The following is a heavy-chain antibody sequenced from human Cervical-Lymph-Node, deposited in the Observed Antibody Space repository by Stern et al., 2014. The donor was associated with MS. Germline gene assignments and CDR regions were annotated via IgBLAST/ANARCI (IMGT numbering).Heavy chain of an antibody. CDR1: GFTFSSYA. D-gene: IGHD2-15*01. J-gene: IGHJ4*02. Sequence: EDQLVESGGGLVQPGGSLRLSCAASGFTFSSYAMSWVRQAPGKGLEWVSAISSNGGSAYYADSVKGRFTISRDNSKNTLYLQMNSLRAEDTAVYYCAKDLVVVVVAPASDYWGQGTLVTVSS. CDR2: ISSNGGSA. CDR3: AKDLVVVVVAPASDY. V-gene: IGHV3-23*04.